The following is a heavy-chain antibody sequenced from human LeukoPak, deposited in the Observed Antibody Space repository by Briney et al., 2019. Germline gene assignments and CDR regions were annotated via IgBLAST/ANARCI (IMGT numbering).Heavy chain of an antibody. Sequence: KSSETLSLTCAVSGGSISSSNWWSWVRQPPGKGLEWIGEIYHSGSTNYNPSLKSRVTISVDKSKNQFSLKLSSVTAADTAVYYCARGPYYYDSSGYYIPYYGMDVWGRGTTVTVSS. CDR3: ARGPYYYDSSGYYIPYYGMDV. CDR1: GGSISSSNW. V-gene: IGHV4-4*02. J-gene: IGHJ6*02. D-gene: IGHD3-22*01. CDR2: IYHSGST.